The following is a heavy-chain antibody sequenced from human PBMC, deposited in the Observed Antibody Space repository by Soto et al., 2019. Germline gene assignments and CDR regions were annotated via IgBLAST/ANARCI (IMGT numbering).Heavy chain of an antibody. CDR3: ARDGAAAGTGLFDY. CDR1: GFTFSSYG. CDR2: IWYDGSNK. D-gene: IGHD6-13*01. Sequence: GGSLRLSCAASGFTFSSYGMHWVRQAPGKGLEWVAVIWYDGSNKYYADSVKGRFTISRDNSKNTLYLQMNSLRAEDTAVYYCARDGAAAGTGLFDYWGQGTLVTVSS. J-gene: IGHJ4*02. V-gene: IGHV3-33*01.